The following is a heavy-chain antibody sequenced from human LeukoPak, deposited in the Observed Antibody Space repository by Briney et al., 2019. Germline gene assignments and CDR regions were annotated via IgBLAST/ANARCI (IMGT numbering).Heavy chain of an antibody. V-gene: IGHV4-59*01. CDR2: IYYSGST. Sequence: SETLSLTCTVSGGSISSYYWSWIRQPPGKGLEWIGYIYYSGSTNYNPSLKSRVTISVDTSKNQFSLKLSSVTAADTAVYYCARGTGRYGDPRRRLRFDPWGQGTLVTVSS. CDR3: ARGTGRYGDPRRRLRFDP. CDR1: GGSISSYY. J-gene: IGHJ5*02. D-gene: IGHD4-17*01.